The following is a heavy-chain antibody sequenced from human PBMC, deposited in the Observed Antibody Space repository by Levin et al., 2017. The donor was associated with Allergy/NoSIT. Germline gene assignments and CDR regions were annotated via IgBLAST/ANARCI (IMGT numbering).Heavy chain of an antibody. CDR3: ARYPPGLRSSGGTFDY. V-gene: IGHV5-51*01. Sequence: PGGSLRLSCKGSGYSFTTYWIGWVRQMPGKGLEWMGIIYPGDSDTRYSPSFQGQVTISADKSISTAYLQWSSLRASDTAMYFCARYPPGLRSSGGTFDYWGQGTLVTVSS. D-gene: IGHD3-10*01. CDR1: GYSFTTYW. J-gene: IGHJ4*02. CDR2: IYPGDSDT.